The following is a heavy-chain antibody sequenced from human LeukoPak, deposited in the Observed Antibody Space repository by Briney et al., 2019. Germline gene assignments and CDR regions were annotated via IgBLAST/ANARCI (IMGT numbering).Heavy chain of an antibody. V-gene: IGHV4-39*01. CDR2: VYYDGTS. CDR1: GDSINSHSYY. Sequence: SETLSLICTVSGDSINSHSYYWGWIRQPPGKGLEWIGSVYYDGTSYSNPSLKSRVAVFVDTSRDQFSLDLSFVTAADTALYYCVRHISTNTGYFDSCGQGTLVSVSS. D-gene: IGHD5-24*01. J-gene: IGHJ4*02. CDR3: VRHISTNTGYFDS.